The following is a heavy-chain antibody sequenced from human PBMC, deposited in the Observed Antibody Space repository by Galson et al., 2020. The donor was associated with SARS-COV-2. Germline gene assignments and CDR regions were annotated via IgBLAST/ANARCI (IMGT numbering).Heavy chain of an antibody. J-gene: IGHJ4*02. Sequence: TGGSLRLSCAASGFTFDDYAMHWVRQAPGKGLEWVSGISWNSGSIGYADSVKGRFTISRDNAKNSLYLQMNSLRAEDTALYYCAKDGGDYGWGQGTLVTVSS. V-gene: IGHV3-9*01. CDR1: GFTFDDYA. D-gene: IGHD4-17*01. CDR3: AKDGGDYG. CDR2: ISWNSGSI.